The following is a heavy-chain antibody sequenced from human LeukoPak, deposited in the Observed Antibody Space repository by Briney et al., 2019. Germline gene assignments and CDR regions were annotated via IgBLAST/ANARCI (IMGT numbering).Heavy chain of an antibody. V-gene: IGHV4-61*02. Sequence: SETLSLTCTVSGGSLSSGSYYWSWIRQPAGKGLGWIGRIYTSGSTNYNPSLKSRVTISVDTSKNQFSLKLSSVTAADTAVYYCAREGTYREPKKEGVYNWFDPWGQGTLVTVSS. D-gene: IGHD1-14*01. J-gene: IGHJ5*02. CDR1: GGSLSSGSYY. CDR2: IYTSGST. CDR3: AREGTYREPKKEGVYNWFDP.